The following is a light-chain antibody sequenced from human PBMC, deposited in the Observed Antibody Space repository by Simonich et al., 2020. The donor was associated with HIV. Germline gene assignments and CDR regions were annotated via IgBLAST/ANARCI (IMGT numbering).Light chain of an antibody. CDR1: QSISSY. CDR3: QQYNSYSYT. J-gene: IGKJ2*01. V-gene: IGKV1-16*01. Sequence: DIQMTQSPSSLSASVGDRVTITCRASQSISSYLNWFQHKPGKAPKLLIYAAFRLHSGVPSRFSGSGSGTESTLTISSLQPDDFATYYCQQYNSYSYTFGQGTKLEIK. CDR2: AAF.